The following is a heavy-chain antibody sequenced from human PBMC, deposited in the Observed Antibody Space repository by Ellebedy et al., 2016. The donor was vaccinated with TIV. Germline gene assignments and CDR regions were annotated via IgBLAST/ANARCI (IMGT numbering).Heavy chain of an antibody. CDR2: IKQDGSEK. Sequence: LSLTCAASGFTFSSYAMSWVRQAPGKGLEWVANIKQDGSEKYYVDSVKGRFTISRDNAKNSLYLHMNSLKTEDTAVYYCTTVREYYYDSRFQRWGQGTLVTVSS. J-gene: IGHJ1*01. D-gene: IGHD3-22*01. CDR3: TTVREYYYDSRFQR. CDR1: GFTFSSYA. V-gene: IGHV3-7*03.